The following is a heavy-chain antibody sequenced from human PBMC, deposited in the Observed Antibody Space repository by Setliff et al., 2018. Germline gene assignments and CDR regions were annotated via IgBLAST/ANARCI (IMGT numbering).Heavy chain of an antibody. CDR2: IIPIFGTA. D-gene: IGHD2-15*01. J-gene: IGHJ4*02. V-gene: IGHV1-69*13. CDR1: GYTLTELS. CDR3: ASPFPHGWSGGSCYKGDDY. Sequence: SVKVSCKVSGYTLTELSMHWVRQAPGKGLEWMGGIIPIFGTANYAQKFQGRVTITADESTSTAYMELSSLRSEDTAVYYCASPFPHGWSGGSCYKGDDYWGQGTLVTVSS.